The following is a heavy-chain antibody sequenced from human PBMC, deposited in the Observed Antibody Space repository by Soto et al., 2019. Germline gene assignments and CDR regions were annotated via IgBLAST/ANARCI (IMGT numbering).Heavy chain of an antibody. D-gene: IGHD1-7*01. J-gene: IGHJ4*03. CDR1: GYAFINYA. CDR2: ISPSNDNS. CDR3: SREGGNTGTSDY. V-gene: IGHV1-18*01. Sequence: QVQMVQSGAEVKKPGTSVKVSCKASGYAFINYAVTWVRQAPGEGLEWMGWISPSNDNSYSAQKFQDXXTXXTETSSNTAYMXLRRLTXXXXXVXXXSREGGNTGTSDYWGXGTLXTVSS.